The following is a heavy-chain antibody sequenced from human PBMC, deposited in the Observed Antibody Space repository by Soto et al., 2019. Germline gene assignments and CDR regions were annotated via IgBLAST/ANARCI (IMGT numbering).Heavy chain of an antibody. CDR1: GFTFSTSW. Sequence: EVQLVESGGDLVQPGGSLRLSCAASGFTFSTSWMTWVRQAPGTGLEWVANIRKDGSVIHYGDSVKGRFTISRDNAKNSLYLEMTNLRVDDTAVYYCAKDRTTVDYHYGMDVWGQGTTVTVSS. D-gene: IGHD4-17*01. V-gene: IGHV3-7*03. CDR2: IRKDGSVI. CDR3: AKDRTTVDYHYGMDV. J-gene: IGHJ6*02.